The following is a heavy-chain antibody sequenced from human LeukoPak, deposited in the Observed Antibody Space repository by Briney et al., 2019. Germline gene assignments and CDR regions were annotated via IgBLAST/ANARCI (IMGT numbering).Heavy chain of an antibody. CDR1: GGSISSGGYS. V-gene: IGHV4-30-2*01. D-gene: IGHD3-3*01. CDR2: IYHSGST. CDR3: ARLRVVLRAFDI. J-gene: IGHJ3*02. Sequence: NPSETLSLTCAVSGGSISSGGYSWSWIRQPPGKGLEWIGYIYHSGSTYYNPSLKSRVTISVDRSKNQFSLKLSSVTAADTAVYYCARLRVVLRAFDIWGQGTMATVSS.